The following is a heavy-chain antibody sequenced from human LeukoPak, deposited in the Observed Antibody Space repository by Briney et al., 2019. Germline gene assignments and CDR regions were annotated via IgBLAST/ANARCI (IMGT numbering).Heavy chain of an antibody. V-gene: IGHV4-39*07. CDR1: GDSISSSNHY. D-gene: IGHD2-8*01. J-gene: IGHJ6*03. CDR3: ARVGYCTNGVCYRPYYYYYYMDV. Sequence: PSGTLSLTCTVSGDSISSSNHYWAWIRQPPGKGLEWIGEINHSGSTNYNPALKSRVTISVDTSKNQFSLKLSSVTAADTAVYYCARVGYCTNGVCYRPYYYYYYMDVWGKGTTVTVSS. CDR2: INHSGST.